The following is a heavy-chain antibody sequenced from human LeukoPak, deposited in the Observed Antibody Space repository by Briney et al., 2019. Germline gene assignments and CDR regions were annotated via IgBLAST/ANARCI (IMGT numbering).Heavy chain of an antibody. CDR3: TRRAPDYYDSSGYSIGGAFDI. V-gene: IGHV3-49*04. CDR1: GFTFSSYE. CDR2: IRSKVYGGTT. J-gene: IGHJ3*02. D-gene: IGHD3-22*01. Sequence: GGSLRLSCAASGFTFSSYEMNWVRQAPGEGLEWVGFIRSKVYGGTTEYAASVKGRFTISRDDSKSIAYLQMNSLKTEDTAVYYCTRRAPDYYDSSGYSIGGAFDIWGQGTMVTVSS.